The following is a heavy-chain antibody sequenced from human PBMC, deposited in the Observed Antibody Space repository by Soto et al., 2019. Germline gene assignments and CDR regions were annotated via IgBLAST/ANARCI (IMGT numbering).Heavy chain of an antibody. V-gene: IGHV4-34*01. D-gene: IGHD3-3*02. Sequence: QVQLQQWGAGLLKPSETMSLTCAVSGGSFSGYFWSWIRQPPGKGLEWIGEINHSGSTYYNPSLGSRVTVLVATSRSQSSLTLRSVTAADTAVYFCTRGRGFGHFTPPFDYWGQGTLVTVSS. CDR1: GGSFSGYF. CDR2: INHSGST. J-gene: IGHJ4*02. CDR3: TRGRGFGHFTPPFDY.